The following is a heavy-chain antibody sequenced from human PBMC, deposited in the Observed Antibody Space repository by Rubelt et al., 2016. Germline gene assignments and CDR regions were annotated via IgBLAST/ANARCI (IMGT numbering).Heavy chain of an antibody. V-gene: IGHV4-34*01. CDR3: ARGNGSPPLDY. Sequence: QVQLQQWGAGLLKPSETLSLTCAVYGGSFSGYYWSWIRQSPGKGLEWIGEINHSGSTNYNPSLKSRVTITVDTSKNQYSLKLVLVTAADTAVYYCARGNGSPPLDYWGQGTLVTVSS. CDR1: GGSFSGYY. D-gene: IGHD6-13*01. CDR2: INHSGST. J-gene: IGHJ4*02.